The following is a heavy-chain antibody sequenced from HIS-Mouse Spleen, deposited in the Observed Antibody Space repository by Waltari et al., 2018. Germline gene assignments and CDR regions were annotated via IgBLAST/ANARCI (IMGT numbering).Heavy chain of an antibody. V-gene: IGHV4-39*07. J-gene: IGHJ2*01. CDR3: AREIPYSSSWYDWYFDL. CDR2: IYYSGST. CDR1: GASFNSISYY. D-gene: IGHD6-13*01. Sequence: QLQLQVSGPGLVKHSDTLSPTCTVPGASFNSISYYCGWIRQPPGKGLEWIGSIYYSGSTYYNPSLKSRVTISVDTSKNQFSLKLSSVTAADTAVYYCAREIPYSSSWYDWYFDLWGRGTLVTVSS.